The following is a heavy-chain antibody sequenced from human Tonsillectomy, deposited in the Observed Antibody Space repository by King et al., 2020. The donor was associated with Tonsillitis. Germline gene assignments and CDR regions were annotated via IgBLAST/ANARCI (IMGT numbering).Heavy chain of an antibody. V-gene: IGHV4-39*01. CDR2: IYYSGST. Sequence: QLQESGPGLVKPSETLSLTCSVSGDSISSSGYYWGWIRQPPGKGLEWIGRIYYSGSTYYDPSLKSRVTISVDTSKNQFSLKLSSVTAADTAVYYCARTFSHDPFDIWGQGTMVTVSS. CDR1: GDSISSSGYY. CDR3: ARTFSHDPFDI. J-gene: IGHJ3*02. D-gene: IGHD2/OR15-2a*01.